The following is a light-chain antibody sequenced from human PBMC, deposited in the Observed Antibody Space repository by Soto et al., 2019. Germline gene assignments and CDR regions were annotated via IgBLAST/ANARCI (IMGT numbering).Light chain of an antibody. CDR3: CACEGTATGV. CDR2: EVT. Sequence: QSALTQPASVSGSPGQSITISCTGTSSDVGSHNFVSWYQQRPGKAPKLMIFEVTKRPSGVSSRFSASKSGNTASLTISGVQAEDEADYYCCACEGTATGVFGGGTKVTVL. V-gene: IGLV2-23*02. CDR1: SSDVGSHNF. J-gene: IGLJ2*01.